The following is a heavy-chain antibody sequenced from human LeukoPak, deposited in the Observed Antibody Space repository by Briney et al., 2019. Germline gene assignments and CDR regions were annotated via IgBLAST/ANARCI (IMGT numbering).Heavy chain of an antibody. CDR1: GGSFSGYY. CDR3: ARGRVTSHQTMVRGVIRLNWFDP. J-gene: IGHJ5*02. CDR2: INHSGST. Sequence: SETLSLTCAVYGGSFSGYYWSWIRQPPGKGLEWIGEINHSGSTNHNPSLKSRVTISVDTSKNQFSLKLSSVTAADTAVYYCARGRVTSHQTMVRGVIRLNWFDPWGQGTLVTVSS. D-gene: IGHD3-10*01. V-gene: IGHV4-34*01.